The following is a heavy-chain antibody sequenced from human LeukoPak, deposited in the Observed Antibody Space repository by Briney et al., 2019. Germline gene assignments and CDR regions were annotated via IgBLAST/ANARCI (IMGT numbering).Heavy chain of an antibody. CDR3: ARGSRFEDY. J-gene: IGHJ4*02. CDR1: GFTFSTYY. CDR2: INSDGSGT. Sequence: PGGSLRLSCAASGFTFSTYYMHWVRQAPGKGLVWVSRINSDGSGTRQADSVKGRFTISRDNAKNTLYLQMNSLRVEDTAVYYCARGSRFEDYWGQGTLVTVSS. V-gene: IGHV3-74*01. D-gene: IGHD3-10*01.